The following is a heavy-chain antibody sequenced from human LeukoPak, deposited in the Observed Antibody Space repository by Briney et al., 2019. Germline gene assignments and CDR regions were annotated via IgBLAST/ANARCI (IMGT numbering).Heavy chain of an antibody. CDR3: ARDLPRSGIAVAGMDY. D-gene: IGHD6-19*01. V-gene: IGHV1-18*01. CDR2: IDAYNGKA. CDR1: GYTFTSYA. J-gene: IGHJ4*02. Sequence: GASVKVSCKASGYTFTSYAMHWVRQAPGQGLEWMGWIDAYNGKANYAQKLQGRVTMTTDTSTSTAYMELRSLRSDDTAVYYCARDLPRSGIAVAGMDYWGQGTLVTVSS.